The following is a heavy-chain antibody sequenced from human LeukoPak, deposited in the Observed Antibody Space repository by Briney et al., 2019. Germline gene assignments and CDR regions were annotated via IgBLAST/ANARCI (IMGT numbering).Heavy chain of an antibody. J-gene: IGHJ4*02. Sequence: GGSLRLSCAASGFSFSDYDMHWVRQAPGKGLEWVTFIRYDGTNTYADSVKGRFTISRDNSKNTLYLEVVSLTAEDTAVYYCAKDDAWLRFGEWSQGTLVTVSS. CDR3: AKDDAWLRFGE. D-gene: IGHD3-10*01. CDR1: GFSFSDYD. V-gene: IGHV3-30*02. CDR2: IRYDGTNT.